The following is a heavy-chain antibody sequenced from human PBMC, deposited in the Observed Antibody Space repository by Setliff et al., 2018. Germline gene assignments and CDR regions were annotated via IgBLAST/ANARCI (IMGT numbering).Heavy chain of an antibody. J-gene: IGHJ4*02. Sequence: GESLRLSCAASGFTFNNFWMGWVRQAPGKGLEGVANIKQDGNEKYYVDSVKGRFTISRDNVKNSLFLQMNSLRAEDTAVYYCVRDLHWGFDYWGLGTLVTVSS. CDR3: VRDLHWGFDY. CDR2: IKQDGNEK. V-gene: IGHV3-7*01. CDR1: GFTFNNFW. D-gene: IGHD7-27*01.